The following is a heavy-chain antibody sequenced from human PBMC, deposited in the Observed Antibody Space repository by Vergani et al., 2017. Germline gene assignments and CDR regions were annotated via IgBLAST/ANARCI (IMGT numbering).Heavy chain of an antibody. D-gene: IGHD2-2*01. J-gene: IGHJ5*02. CDR2: IIPIFGTA. CDR1: GGTLSSYA. CDR3: ALAESSTSCINSVCITPETGSWFDP. V-gene: IGHV1-69*01. Sequence: QVQLVQSGAEVKKPGSSVQVSCKASGGTLSSYAISWVRQAPGQGLEWMGGIIPIFGTANYAQKFQGRVTMTADESTSTAYMELSSLRSEDTAVYYCALAESSTSCINSVCITPETGSWFDPWGQGTLVTVSS.